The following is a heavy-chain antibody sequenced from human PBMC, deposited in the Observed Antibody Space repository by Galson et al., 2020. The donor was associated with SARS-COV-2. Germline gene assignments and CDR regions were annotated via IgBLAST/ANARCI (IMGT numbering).Heavy chain of an antibody. Sequence: GESLKISCVASGFTVSSNYMSWVRQAPGKGLEWVSIIYSGGSTYYADSVKGRFTISRDNSKNTMYLQMNSLRVEDTAVYYCARTIVAAGTYDAFDIWGQGTMVTVSS. D-gene: IGHD6-13*01. CDR1: GFTVSSNY. CDR3: ARTIVAAGTYDAFDI. J-gene: IGHJ3*02. CDR2: IYSGGST. V-gene: IGHV3-53*01.